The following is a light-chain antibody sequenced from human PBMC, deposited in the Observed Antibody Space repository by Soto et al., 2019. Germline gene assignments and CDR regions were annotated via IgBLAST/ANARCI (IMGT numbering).Light chain of an antibody. CDR3: QQRSNWPRP. CDR1: QSVSSY. J-gene: IGKJ3*01. Sequence: EIVLTQSPATLSLSPGERATLSCRASQSVSSYLAWYQQKPGQAPRLLIYDASNRATGIPARFSGSGSGTDFTLTISSLEPEDFAVYYYQQRSNWPRPFGPGTKVDIK. CDR2: DAS. V-gene: IGKV3-11*01.